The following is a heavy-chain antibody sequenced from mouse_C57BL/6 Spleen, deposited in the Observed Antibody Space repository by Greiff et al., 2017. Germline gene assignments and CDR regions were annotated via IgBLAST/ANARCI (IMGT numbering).Heavy chain of an antibody. V-gene: IGHV1-81*01. D-gene: IGHD2-2*01. CDR3: ERGGNGYAGPHWYFDV. CDR2: IYPRSGNT. J-gene: IGHJ1*03. CDR1: GYTFTSYG. Sequence: QVQLQQSGAELARPGASVKLSCKASGYTFTSYGISWVKQRTGKGLEWIGEIYPRSGNTYYNEKFKGKATLTADKSSSTAYMELRSLTSEDSAVYFCERGGNGYAGPHWYFDVWGTGTTVTVSS.